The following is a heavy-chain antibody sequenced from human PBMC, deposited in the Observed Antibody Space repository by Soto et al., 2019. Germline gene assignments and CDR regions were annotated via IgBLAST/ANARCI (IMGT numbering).Heavy chain of an antibody. V-gene: IGHV3-23*01. J-gene: IGHJ4*02. D-gene: IGHD6-13*01. CDR1: GFPFSNYA. Sequence: PGGSLRLSCAASGFPFSNYAMSWVRRAPGKGLEWVSGISDTGGRTDYADSVKGRFTISRDKSKDTVYLQMNSLRTEDTAVYYCAKAGSHWYYYCDYWGQGTLVTVSS. CDR3: AKAGSHWYYYCDY. CDR2: ISDTGGRT.